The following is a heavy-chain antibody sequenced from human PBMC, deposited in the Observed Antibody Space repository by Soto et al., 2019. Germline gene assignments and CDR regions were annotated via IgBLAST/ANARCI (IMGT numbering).Heavy chain of an antibody. Sequence: QVQLVQSGAEVKKPGSSVKVSCKASGGTFSSYAISWVRQAPGQGLEWMGGIIPIFGTANYAQKFQGRVTITADESTSTAYMELSSLRSEDTAVYYCARNAPGARSGWYYYYYGMDVWGQGTTVTVSS. V-gene: IGHV1-69*12. CDR3: ARNAPGARSGWYYYYYGMDV. D-gene: IGHD6-19*01. J-gene: IGHJ6*02. CDR1: GGTFSSYA. CDR2: IIPIFGTA.